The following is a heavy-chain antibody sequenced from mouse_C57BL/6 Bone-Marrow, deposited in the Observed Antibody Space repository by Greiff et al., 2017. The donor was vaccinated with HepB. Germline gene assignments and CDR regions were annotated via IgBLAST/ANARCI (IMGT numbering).Heavy chain of an antibody. V-gene: IGHV2-2*01. Sequence: QVQLQQSGPGLVQPSQSLSITCTVSGFSLTSYGVHWVRQSPGKGLEWLGVIWSGGSTDYNAAFISRLSISKDNSKSQVFFKMNSLQAGDTAIYYCARRYFDVWGTGTTVTVSS. CDR1: GFSLTSYG. CDR2: IWSGGST. J-gene: IGHJ1*03. CDR3: ARRYFDV.